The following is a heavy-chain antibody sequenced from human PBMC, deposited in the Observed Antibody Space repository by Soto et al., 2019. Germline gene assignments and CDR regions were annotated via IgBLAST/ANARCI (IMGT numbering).Heavy chain of an antibody. Sequence: PGWPPSLSCPSSAFPYSSSAFIWVRRCPGKGLEWVSAISGSGGSTYYADSVKGRFTISRDNSKNTLYLQMNSLRAEDTAGYYRANMFSPVNSDYDSVWGQGKTVT. J-gene: IGHJ3*01. D-gene: IGHD3-3*01. CDR2: ISGSGGST. CDR1: AFPYSSSA. V-gene: IGHV3-23*01. CDR3: ANMFSPVNSDYDSV.